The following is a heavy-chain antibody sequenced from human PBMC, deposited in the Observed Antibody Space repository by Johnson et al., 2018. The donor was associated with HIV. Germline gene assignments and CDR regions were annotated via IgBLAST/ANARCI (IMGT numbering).Heavy chain of an antibody. Sequence: VQLVESGGGVVRPGGSLRLSCAASGFTFDDYGMSWVRHAPGKGLEWVSGINWNGGRTGYADSVKGRFTISRDNAKNTLYLQMNSLRAEDTAVYYCAKDYYDSSGDAFDIWGQGTMVTVSS. CDR1: GFTFDDYG. CDR2: INWNGGRT. J-gene: IGHJ3*02. D-gene: IGHD3-22*01. CDR3: AKDYYDSSGDAFDI. V-gene: IGHV3-20*04.